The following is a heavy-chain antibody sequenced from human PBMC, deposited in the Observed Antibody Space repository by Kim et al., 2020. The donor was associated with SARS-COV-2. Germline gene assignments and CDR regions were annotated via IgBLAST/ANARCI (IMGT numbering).Heavy chain of an antibody. CDR2: IKQDGSEK. CDR3: ARDPRSSYYYDSSGTPVFQH. Sequence: GGSLRLSCAASGFTFSSYWMSWVRQAPGKGLEWVANIKQDGSEKYYVDSVKGRFTISRDNAKNSLYLQMNSLRAEDTAVYYCARDPRSSYYYDSSGTPVFQHWGQGTLVTVSS. V-gene: IGHV3-7*03. D-gene: IGHD3-22*01. J-gene: IGHJ1*01. CDR1: GFTFSSYW.